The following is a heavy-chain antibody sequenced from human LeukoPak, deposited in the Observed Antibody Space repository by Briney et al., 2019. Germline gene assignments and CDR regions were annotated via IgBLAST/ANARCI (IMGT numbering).Heavy chain of an antibody. J-gene: IGHJ5*02. D-gene: IGHD3-3*01. Sequence: SETLSPTCTVSGGSISSYYWSWIRQPPGKGLEWIGYIYYSGSTNYNPSLKSRVTISVDTSKNQFPLKLSSVTAADTAVYYCARDYDFWSGPGLGFDPWGQGTLVTVSS. V-gene: IGHV4-59*01. CDR1: GGSISSYY. CDR2: IYYSGST. CDR3: ARDYDFWSGPGLGFDP.